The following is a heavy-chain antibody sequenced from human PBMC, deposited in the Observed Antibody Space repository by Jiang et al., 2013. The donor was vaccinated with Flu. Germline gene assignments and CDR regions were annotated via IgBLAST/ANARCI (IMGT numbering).Heavy chain of an antibody. CDR2: ISYDGSNK. D-gene: IGHD1-26*01. J-gene: IGHJ5*02. CDR1: GFTFSSYA. Sequence: VQLLESGGGVVQPGRSLRLSCAASGFTFSSYAMHWVRQAPGKGLEWVAVISYDGSNKYYADSVKGRFTISRDNSKNTLYLQMNSLRAEDTAVYYCARENGSWFDPWGQGTLVTVSS. CDR3: ARENGSWFDP. V-gene: IGHV3-30*01.